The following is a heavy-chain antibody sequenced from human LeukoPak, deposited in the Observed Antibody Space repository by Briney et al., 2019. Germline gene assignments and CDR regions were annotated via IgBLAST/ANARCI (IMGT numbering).Heavy chain of an antibody. Sequence: ASVTVSCKASGYTVTNYDIYWVRQAPGQGFEWMGWMDPDNGNTGYAQDFQGRVTMTRNSFKNTAYMELSSLKPVDTAVYYCATSYYDSNSWGQGTLVTVSS. CDR2: MDPDNGNT. CDR1: GYTVTNYD. V-gene: IGHV1-8*01. J-gene: IGHJ5*02. CDR3: ATSYYDSNS. D-gene: IGHD3-22*01.